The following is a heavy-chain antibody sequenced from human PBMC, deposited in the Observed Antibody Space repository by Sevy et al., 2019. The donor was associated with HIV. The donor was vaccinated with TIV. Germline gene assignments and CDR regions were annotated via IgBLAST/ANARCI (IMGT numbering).Heavy chain of an antibody. CDR3: AKVDVVVPVADYGLDV. Sequence: GESRKISCAASGFTFSIYAMSWVRQAPGKGLEWVSSISRSGGSTHYADSVKGRLTISRDNSKSTLFLQMNSLRAEDTAVYYCAKVDVVVPVADYGLDVWGQGTTVTVSS. D-gene: IGHD2-2*01. CDR2: ISRSGGST. V-gene: IGHV3-23*01. J-gene: IGHJ6*02. CDR1: GFTFSIYA.